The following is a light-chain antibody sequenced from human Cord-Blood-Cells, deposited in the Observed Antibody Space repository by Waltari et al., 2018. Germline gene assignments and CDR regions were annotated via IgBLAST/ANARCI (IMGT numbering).Light chain of an antibody. Sequence: DILMTQSPDSLAVPLGARANSNCKYSQSDLYSSNNKNYLAWYQQKPEHPPKLLIYCASTRESGVPSRFSGSGSGTYFTLTISSLQAEDVAVYCCQQYYSTPPTFGQGTKVEIK. CDR1: QSDLYSSNNKNY. CDR2: CAS. J-gene: IGKJ1*01. V-gene: IGKV4-1*01. CDR3: QQYYSTPPT.